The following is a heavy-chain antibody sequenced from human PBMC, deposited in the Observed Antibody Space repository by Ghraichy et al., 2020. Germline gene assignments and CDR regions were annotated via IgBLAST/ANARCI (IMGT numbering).Heavy chain of an antibody. Sequence: GGSLRLSCAASGFTFSSYGMHWVRQAPGKGLEWVAVIWYDGSNKYYADSVKGRFTISRDNSKNTLYLQMNSLRAEDTAVYYCASLYSSGWAEDAFDIWGQGTMVTVSS. CDR2: IWYDGSNK. D-gene: IGHD6-19*01. V-gene: IGHV3-33*01. J-gene: IGHJ3*02. CDR3: ASLYSSGWAEDAFDI. CDR1: GFTFSSYG.